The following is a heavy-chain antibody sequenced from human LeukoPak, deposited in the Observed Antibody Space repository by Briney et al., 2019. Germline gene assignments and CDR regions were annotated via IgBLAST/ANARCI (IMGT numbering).Heavy chain of an antibody. CDR2: MNPNSGNT. J-gene: IGHJ6*02. CDR1: GYTFTSCD. D-gene: IGHD1-1*01. Sequence: GASVKVSCKASGYTFTSCDINWVRQATGQGLEWMGWMNPNSGNTGYAQKFQGRVTMTRNTSISTAYMELSSLRSEDTAVYYCARANWNDGGMDVWGQGTTVTVSS. V-gene: IGHV1-8*01. CDR3: ARANWNDGGMDV.